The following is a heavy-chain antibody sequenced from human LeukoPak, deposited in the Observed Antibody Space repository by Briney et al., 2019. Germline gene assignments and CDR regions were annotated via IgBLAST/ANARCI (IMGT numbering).Heavy chain of an antibody. CDR2: ISSSDSYT. D-gene: IGHD1-26*01. Sequence: GGSLRLSCAASGFTFSDYYMSWIRQAPGKGLEWVSYISSSDSYTNYADSVKGRFTISRDNAKNSLYLQMNSLRAEDTAVYYCARDRGVVGNYDYWGQGTLVTVSS. V-gene: IGHV3-11*05. J-gene: IGHJ4*02. CDR3: ARDRGVVGNYDY. CDR1: GFTFSDYY.